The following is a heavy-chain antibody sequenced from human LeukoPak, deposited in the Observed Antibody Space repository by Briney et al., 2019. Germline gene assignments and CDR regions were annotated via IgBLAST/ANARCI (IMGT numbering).Heavy chain of an antibody. J-gene: IGHJ4*02. D-gene: IGHD3-10*01. V-gene: IGHV3-30-3*01. CDR3: AKAQVRGVSSLLPNY. Sequence: AGGSLRLSCAASGFTFSSYAMHWVRQAPGKGLEWVAVISYDGSDKYHADSVKGRFTISRDNSKNTLYLQMNSLRAEDTAVYYCAKAQVRGVSSLLPNYWGQGTLVTVSS. CDR1: GFTFSSYA. CDR2: ISYDGSDK.